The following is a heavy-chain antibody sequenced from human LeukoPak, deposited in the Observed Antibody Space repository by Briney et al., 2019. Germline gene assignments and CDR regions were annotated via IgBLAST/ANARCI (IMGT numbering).Heavy chain of an antibody. CDR1: GFTFSSYS. V-gene: IGHV3-21*01. J-gene: IGHJ4*02. D-gene: IGHD3-3*01. CDR2: ISSSSSYI. CDR3: ARTYDFWSGTTDY. Sequence: GGSLRLSCAASGFTFSSYSMNWVRQAPGKGLEWASSISSSSSYIYYADSVKGRFTISRDNAKNSLYLQMNSLRAEDTAVYYCARTYDFWSGTTDYWGQGTLVTVSS.